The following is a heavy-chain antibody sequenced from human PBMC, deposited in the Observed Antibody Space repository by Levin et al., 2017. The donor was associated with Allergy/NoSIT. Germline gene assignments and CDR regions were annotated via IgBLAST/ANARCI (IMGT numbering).Heavy chain of an antibody. Sequence: SQTLSLTCTVSGGSISSGGYYWSWIRQHPGKGLEWIGYIYYSGSTYYNPSLKSRVTISVDTSKNQFSLKLSSVTAADTAVYYCARMGPTYYDFWSGYYKVPPYYFDYWGQGTLVTVSS. CDR2: IYYSGST. CDR1: GGSISSGGYY. V-gene: IGHV4-31*03. D-gene: IGHD3-3*01. CDR3: ARMGPTYYDFWSGYYKVPPYYFDY. J-gene: IGHJ4*02.